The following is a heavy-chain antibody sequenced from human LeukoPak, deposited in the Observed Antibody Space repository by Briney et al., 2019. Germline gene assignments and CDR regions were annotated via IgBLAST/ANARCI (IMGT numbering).Heavy chain of an antibody. Sequence: SETLSLTCTVSGGSISSTSYYWGWIRPPPGKGLGWIGTIYYSGSTYYNPSLKSRDTISVDTSKNQFSLKVNSVTAADTAVFSCVGGSGSHYNPFDYWGQGTLVAVSS. CDR3: VGGSGSHYNPFDY. V-gene: IGHV4-39*01. CDR1: GGSISSTSYY. J-gene: IGHJ4*02. D-gene: IGHD3-10*01. CDR2: IYYSGST.